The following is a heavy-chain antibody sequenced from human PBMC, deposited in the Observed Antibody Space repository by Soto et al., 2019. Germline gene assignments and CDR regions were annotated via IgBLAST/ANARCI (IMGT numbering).Heavy chain of an antibody. CDR3: ARETHIAAAGNVFDP. CDR2: INPNSGGT. Sequence: QVQLVQSGAEVKKPGASVKVSCKASGYTFTGYYMRWVRQAPGQGLEWMGWINPNSGGTNYGHKFQGWVTMTRDTSISTAYMELSRLRSDDTAVYYCARETHIAAAGNVFDPWGQGTLVTVSS. V-gene: IGHV1-2*04. CDR1: GYTFTGYY. D-gene: IGHD6-13*01. J-gene: IGHJ5*02.